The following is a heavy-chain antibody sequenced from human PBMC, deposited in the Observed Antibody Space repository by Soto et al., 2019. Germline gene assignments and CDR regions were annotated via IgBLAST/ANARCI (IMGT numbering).Heavy chain of an antibody. CDR1: GYTFSNYG. CDR2: ISGHNGQT. V-gene: IGHV1-18*01. Sequence: QVQLVQSGPEMKKPGASVKVSCKASGYTFSNYGISWVRQAPGQGLEWVGWISGHNGQTKSAQKFWGRVTMSTDISTSTAYMELKSLRSDDTAMYFCARDGMKEPWVEGLNTMDVWGQGTTVTVSS. D-gene: IGHD1-20*01. CDR3: ARDGMKEPWVEGLNTMDV. J-gene: IGHJ6*02.